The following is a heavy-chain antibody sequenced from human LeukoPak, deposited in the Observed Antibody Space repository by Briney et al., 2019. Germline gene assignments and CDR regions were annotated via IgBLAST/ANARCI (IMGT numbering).Heavy chain of an antibody. D-gene: IGHD6-19*01. CDR2: IYYSGST. Sequence: SETLSLTCTVSGGSISSYYWSWIRQPPGKGLEWIGYIYYSGSTNYNPSLKSRVTISVDTSKNQFSLKLSSVTAADTAVYYCARGYSSGWYGFYRGEIDYWGQGTLVTVSS. CDR3: ARGYSSGWYGFYRGEIDY. CDR1: GGSISSYY. J-gene: IGHJ4*02. V-gene: IGHV4-59*01.